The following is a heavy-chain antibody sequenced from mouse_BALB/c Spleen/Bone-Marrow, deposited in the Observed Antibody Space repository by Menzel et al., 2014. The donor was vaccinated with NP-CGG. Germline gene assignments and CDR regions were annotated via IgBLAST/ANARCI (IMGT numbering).Heavy chain of an antibody. CDR2: INPYNDGT. J-gene: IGHJ2*01. V-gene: IGHV1-14*01. CDR1: GYTFTSYV. CDR3: ARPRQLGLPYYFDY. D-gene: IGHD3-2*01. Sequence: EVKLQESGPELVKPGASVKMSCKASGYTFTSYVMHWVKQKPGQGLEWIGYINPYNDGTKYNEKFKGKATLTSDKSSSAAYMELSSLTSEDSAVYYCARPRQLGLPYYFDYWGQGTTLPVSS.